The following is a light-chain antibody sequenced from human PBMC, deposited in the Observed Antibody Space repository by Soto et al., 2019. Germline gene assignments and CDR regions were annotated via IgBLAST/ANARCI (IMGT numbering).Light chain of an antibody. Sequence: QSALTQPRSVSGSPGQSVTISCTGTSSDVGGYNYVSRYQQHPGKAPKLMIYDVSKRPSGVPDRFSGSKSGNTASLTISGLQAEDEADYYCCSYAGSYTLVFGTGTKLTVL. CDR3: CSYAGSYTLV. CDR2: DVS. V-gene: IGLV2-11*01. J-gene: IGLJ1*01. CDR1: SSDVGGYNY.